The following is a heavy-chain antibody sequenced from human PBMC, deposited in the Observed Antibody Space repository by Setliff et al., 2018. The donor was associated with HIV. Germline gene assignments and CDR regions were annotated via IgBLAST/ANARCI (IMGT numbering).Heavy chain of an antibody. CDR3: ATHVLVAGSSLDT. D-gene: IGHD5-12*01. J-gene: IGHJ5*02. CDR1: GFAFVGGE. CDR2: IRNKFNSLAT. V-gene: IGHV3-73*01. Sequence: GGSLRLSCAASGFAFVGGEIHWVRQASGKGLEWVGRIRNKFNSLATQYGESVKGRFTISRDDSKNTAYLQMTSLKNDDTAVYFWATHVLVAGSSLDTWGQGILVTVSS.